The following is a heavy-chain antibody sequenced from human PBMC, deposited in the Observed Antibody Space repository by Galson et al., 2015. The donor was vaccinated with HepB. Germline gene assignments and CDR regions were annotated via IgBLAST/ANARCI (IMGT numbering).Heavy chain of an antibody. D-gene: IGHD2-15*01. CDR3: ARPSRGGYCSGGSCYSQGYDAFDI. J-gene: IGHJ3*02. Sequence: QSGAEVKKPGESLKISCKGSGSSFTSYWIGWVRQMPGKGLEWMGIIYPGDSDTRYSPSFQGQVTISADKSISTAYLQWSSLKASDTAMYYCARPSRGGYCSGGSCYSQGYDAFDIWGQGTMVTVSS. CDR1: GSSFTSYW. CDR2: IYPGDSDT. V-gene: IGHV5-51*01.